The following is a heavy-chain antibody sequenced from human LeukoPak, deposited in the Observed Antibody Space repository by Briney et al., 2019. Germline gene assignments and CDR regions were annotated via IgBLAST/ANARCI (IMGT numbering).Heavy chain of an antibody. Sequence: PGGSLRLSCAASGFIFSTYSMNWVRQAPGKGLEWVSSISSSSSFIYFADSVKGRFTISRDNAKNSLYLQMNSLRAEDTAVYYCAKWATDYGDYADYWGQGTLVTVSS. CDR1: GFIFSTYS. CDR2: ISSSSSFI. D-gene: IGHD4-17*01. V-gene: IGHV3-21*01. J-gene: IGHJ4*02. CDR3: AKWATDYGDYADY.